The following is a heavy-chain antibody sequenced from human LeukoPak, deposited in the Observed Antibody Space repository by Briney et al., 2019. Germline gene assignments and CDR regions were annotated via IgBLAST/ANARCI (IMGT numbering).Heavy chain of an antibody. V-gene: IGHV3-30*18. J-gene: IGHJ4*02. CDR3: AKGRMSPYSSSWCYFDY. CDR1: GFTFSSYG. Sequence: GRSLRLSCAASGFTFSSYGMHWVRQAPGKGLEWVAVISYDGSNKYYADSVKGRFTISRDNSKNTLYLQMNSLRAEDTAVYYCAKGRMSPYSSSWCYFDYWGQGTLVTVSS. CDR2: ISYDGSNK. D-gene: IGHD6-13*01.